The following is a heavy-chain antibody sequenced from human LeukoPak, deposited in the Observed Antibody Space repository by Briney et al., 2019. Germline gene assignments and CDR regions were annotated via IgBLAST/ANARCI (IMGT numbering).Heavy chain of an antibody. V-gene: IGHV3-74*01. Sequence: GGSLRLSCAASGFTFSSNWMHWVRQAPGKGLMWVSRINRDGSSTTYADSVKGRFTISRDNAKNTLYLQMNSLRAEDTAMYYCVEEGGTVDYWGQGTLVTVSS. CDR3: VEEGGTVDY. CDR1: GFTFSSNW. CDR2: INRDGSST. J-gene: IGHJ4*02. D-gene: IGHD1-26*01.